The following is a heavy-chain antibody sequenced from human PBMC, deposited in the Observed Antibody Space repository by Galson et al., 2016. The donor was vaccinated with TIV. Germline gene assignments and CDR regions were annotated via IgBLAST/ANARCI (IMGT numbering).Heavy chain of an antibody. CDR1: GYTFTGNY. Sequence: SVKVSCKASGYTFTGNYMHWVRQAPGQGLEWMGWINPKSGDTSYAQKFQDWVNMTRDMSISTVYMELSRLRSDDTAVYYCARIVYGSSALDVWGHGTTVTVSS. D-gene: IGHD4-17*01. CDR3: ARIVYGSSALDV. J-gene: IGHJ6*02. V-gene: IGHV1-2*04. CDR2: INPKSGDT.